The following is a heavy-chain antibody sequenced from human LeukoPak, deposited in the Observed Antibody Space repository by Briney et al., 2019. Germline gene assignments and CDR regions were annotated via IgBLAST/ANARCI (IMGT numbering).Heavy chain of an antibody. CDR1: GGSISNYY. CDR3: ARGRWLQFSD. CDR2: IYFTGST. J-gene: IGHJ4*02. D-gene: IGHD5-24*01. Sequence: SETLSLTCTVSGGSISNYYWNWVRQPPGNGLEWIGYIYFTGSTTYNPSLKSRVTISLDTSKNQFSLKLSSVTAADTAIYYCARGRWLQFSDWGPGTLVTVSS. V-gene: IGHV4-59*01.